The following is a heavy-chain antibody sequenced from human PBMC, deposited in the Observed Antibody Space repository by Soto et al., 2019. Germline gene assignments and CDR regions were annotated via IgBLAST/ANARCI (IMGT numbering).Heavy chain of an antibody. D-gene: IGHD6-13*01. V-gene: IGHV3-21*05. CDR3: VKDESINWYSGHFRH. Sequence: PGGSLRLSCVGSGFSFRDHSMNWVRQPPGKGLQWISYISSSSENIYYADSVKGRFTVSRDNAKNSLHLQMNSLSAEDTAFYYCVKDESINWYSGHFRHWGQGTLVTVSS. CDR2: ISSSSENI. J-gene: IGHJ1*01. CDR1: GFSFRDHS.